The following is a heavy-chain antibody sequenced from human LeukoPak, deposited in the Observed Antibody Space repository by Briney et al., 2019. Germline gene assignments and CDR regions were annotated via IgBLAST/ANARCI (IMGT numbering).Heavy chain of an antibody. CDR2: ISWNSGSI. J-gene: IGHJ4*02. Sequence: SGGSLRLSCAASGFTFDDYAMHWVRQAPGKGLEWVSGISWNSGSIGYADSVKGRFTISRDNAKNSLYLQMNSLRAEDTALYYCAKDIVGYSSSFDYWGQGTLVTVSS. CDR3: AKDIVGYSSSFDY. CDR1: GFTFDDYA. V-gene: IGHV3-9*01. D-gene: IGHD6-13*01.